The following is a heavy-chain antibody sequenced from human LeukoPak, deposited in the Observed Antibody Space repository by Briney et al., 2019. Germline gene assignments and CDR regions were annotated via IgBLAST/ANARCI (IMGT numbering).Heavy chain of an antibody. J-gene: IGHJ4*02. D-gene: IGHD3-10*01. CDR1: GGSISSYY. Sequence: SETLSLTCTVSGGSISSYYWSWIRQPPGKGLEWIGYIYYSGGTKYNPSLKSGVIISLEKNKKQSSLKLSSVIATEKTVYYRGTTNYNPSLQIPVTISLATSNNHFSLKLSSVTATHTAVYYCARGSPGHIWFGGYFDYWGQGTLVTVSS. CDR2: IYYSGGT. V-gene: IGHV4-59*01. CDR3: GTTNYNPSLQIPVTISLATSNNHFSLKLSSVTATHTAVYYCARGSPGHIWFGGYFDY.